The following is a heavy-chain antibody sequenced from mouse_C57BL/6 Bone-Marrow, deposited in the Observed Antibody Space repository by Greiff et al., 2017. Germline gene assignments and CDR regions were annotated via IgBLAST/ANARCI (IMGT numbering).Heavy chain of an antibody. J-gene: IGHJ4*01. CDR2: MHPNGGSP. CDR3: ARSYDYDDYTRDY. CDR1: GYTFTNYW. Sequence: QVQLQQPGAELVKPGASVKLSCKASGYTFTNYWMHWVKQRPGQGLEWIGMMHPNGGSPDYNEKFKSEATLSVDKSSRTAYMELSSLTSEDSAGYYCARSYDYDDYTRDYGGQGTSGTVSS. D-gene: IGHD2-4*01. V-gene: IGHV1-64*01.